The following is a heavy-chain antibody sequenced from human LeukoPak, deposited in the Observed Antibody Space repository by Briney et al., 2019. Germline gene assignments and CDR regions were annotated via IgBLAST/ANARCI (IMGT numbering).Heavy chain of an antibody. Sequence: ASVKVSCKASGYTFTSYDFNWVRQATGQQPEWMGWMSPNSGDTGYAQKFQDRVTMTRNTSISTAYMELSSLRSDDTAVYYCARGPPNWGYDYWGQGTLVTVSS. J-gene: IGHJ4*02. CDR2: MSPNSGDT. CDR1: GYTFTSYD. V-gene: IGHV1-8*01. CDR3: ARGPPNWGYDY. D-gene: IGHD7-27*01.